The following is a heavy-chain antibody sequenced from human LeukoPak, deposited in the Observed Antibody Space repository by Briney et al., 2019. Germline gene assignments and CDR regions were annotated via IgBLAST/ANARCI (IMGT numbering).Heavy chain of an antibody. CDR2: ISGSGGST. V-gene: IGHV3-23*01. CDR3: AKCKGDSAGSLEY. D-gene: IGHD2-8*02. J-gene: IGHJ4*02. Sequence: GGSLRLSCAASEFTFSNYAMTWVRQAPGKGLEWVSGISGSGGSTYYADSVKGRFTISRDNSKNTLCLQMNSLRAEDTAVYYCAKCKGDSAGSLEYWGQGTLVTVSS. CDR1: EFTFSNYA.